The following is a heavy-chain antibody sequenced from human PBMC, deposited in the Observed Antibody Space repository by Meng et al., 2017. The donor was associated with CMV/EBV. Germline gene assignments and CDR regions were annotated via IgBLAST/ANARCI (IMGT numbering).Heavy chain of an antibody. CDR3: ARDEYYDSSGPSSDY. D-gene: IGHD3-22*01. Sequence: GESLKISCAASGFTFSSYSMNWVRQAPGKGLEWVSSISSSSSYIYYADSVKGRFTISRDNAKNSLYLQMNSLRAEDMAVYYCARDEYYDSSGPSSDYWGQGTLVTVSS. J-gene: IGHJ4*02. CDR1: GFTFSSYS. V-gene: IGHV3-21*01. CDR2: ISSSSSYI.